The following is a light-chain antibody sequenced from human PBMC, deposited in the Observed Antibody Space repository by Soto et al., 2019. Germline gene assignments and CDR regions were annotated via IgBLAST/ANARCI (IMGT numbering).Light chain of an antibody. Sequence: QSVLTQPRSVSGSPGQSVTISCTGTSSDVGGYNSVSWYQQHPGKASTLMIFDVSKRPSVVPDRFSGSKSGNTASLTISGLQAEDEADYYCCSYAGRYIYVFGTETKVTVL. CDR1: SSDVGGYNS. CDR3: CSYAGRYIYV. CDR2: DVS. J-gene: IGLJ1*01. V-gene: IGLV2-11*01.